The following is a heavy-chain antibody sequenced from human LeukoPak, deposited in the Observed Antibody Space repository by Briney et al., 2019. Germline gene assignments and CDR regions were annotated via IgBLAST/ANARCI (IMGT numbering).Heavy chain of an antibody. CDR2: IYYSGST. CDR3: ARVRYSYGLLFDY. Sequence: SETLSLTCTVSGGSVSSGSNYWSWIRQPPGKRLEWIGYIYYSGSTNYNPSLNSRVTISLDTSKNQFSLKLSSVTAADTAVYYCARVRYSYGLLFDYWGQGTLVTVSS. D-gene: IGHD5-18*01. J-gene: IGHJ4*02. V-gene: IGHV4-61*01. CDR1: GGSVSSGSNY.